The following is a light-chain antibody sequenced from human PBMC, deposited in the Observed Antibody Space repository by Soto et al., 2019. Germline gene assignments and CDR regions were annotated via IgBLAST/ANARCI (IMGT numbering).Light chain of an antibody. Sequence: DVVMTQSPLSLPVTLGQPASISCRSSQSLVYSDGNTYLNWFQQRPGQSPRRLIYKVSNRDSGVPDRFSGSGSGTDFTLRITRXEAEDVGLYYCMQATHWPLTFGGGTKVDIK. J-gene: IGKJ4*01. V-gene: IGKV2-30*01. CDR2: KVS. CDR3: MQATHWPLT. CDR1: QSLVYSDGNTY.